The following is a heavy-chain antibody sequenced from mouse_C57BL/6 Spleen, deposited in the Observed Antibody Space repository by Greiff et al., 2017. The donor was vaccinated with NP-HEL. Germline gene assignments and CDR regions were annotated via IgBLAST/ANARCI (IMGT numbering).Heavy chain of an antibody. J-gene: IGHJ4*01. V-gene: IGHV5-16*01. CDR1: GFTFSDYY. CDR2: INYDGSST. Sequence: EVMLVESEGGLVQPGSSIKLSCTASGFTFSDYYMAWVRQVPEKGLEWVANINYDGSSTYYLDSLKSRFIISRDNAKNILYLQMSSLKSEDTATYYCARARDLYYPYAMDYWGQGTSVTVSS. CDR3: ARARDLYYPYAMDY. D-gene: IGHD2-1*01.